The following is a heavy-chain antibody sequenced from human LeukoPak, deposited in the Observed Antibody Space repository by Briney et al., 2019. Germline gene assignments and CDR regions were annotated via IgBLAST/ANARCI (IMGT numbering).Heavy chain of an antibody. J-gene: IGHJ4*02. CDR2: ISWNSGSI. D-gene: IGHD3-10*01. V-gene: IGHV3-9*01. CDR3: AKGSSMVVRGVVDY. Sequence: PGGSLRLSCAASGFTFDDYAMHWVRQAPGKGLEWVSGISWNSGSIGYADSVKGRFTISRDNAKNSLYLQMNSLRAEDTALYYCAKGSSMVVRGVVDYWGQGTLVTVSS. CDR1: GFTFDDYA.